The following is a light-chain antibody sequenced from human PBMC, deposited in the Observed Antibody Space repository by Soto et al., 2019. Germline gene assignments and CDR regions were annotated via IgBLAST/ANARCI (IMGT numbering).Light chain of an antibody. V-gene: IGKV1-5*03. J-gene: IGKJ1*01. Sequence: DIQMTQSPSTLSASVGDRVTITCRASQSISTWLAWYQQKPGKAPNLLIYKASSLESGVPSRFSGSGSGTEFTLTISCLQPDDFATYYCQQYKSYWTFGQGTKVEIK. CDR1: QSISTW. CDR2: KAS. CDR3: QQYKSYWT.